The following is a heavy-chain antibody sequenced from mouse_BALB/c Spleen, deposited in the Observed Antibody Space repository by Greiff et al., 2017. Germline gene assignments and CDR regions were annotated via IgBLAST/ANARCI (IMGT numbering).Heavy chain of an antibody. J-gene: IGHJ2*01. Sequence: QVQLQQSGAVLVRPGTSVKVSCKASGYAFTNYLIEWVKQRPGQGLEWIGVINPGSGGTNYNEKFKGKATLTADKSSSTAYMQLSSLTSDDSAVYFCARENRYWGQGTTLTVSS. CDR2: INPGSGGT. CDR3: ARENRY. V-gene: IGHV1-54*01. CDR1: GYAFTNYL.